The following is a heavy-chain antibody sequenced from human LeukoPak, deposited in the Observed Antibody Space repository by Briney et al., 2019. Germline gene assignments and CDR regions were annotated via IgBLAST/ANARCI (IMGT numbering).Heavy chain of an antibody. J-gene: IGHJ6*02. CDR2: IYPGDSDT. V-gene: IGHV5-51*01. CDR1: GYSFTSYW. D-gene: IGHD3-10*01. CDR3: ARQRRITMVRGVPKFNYGMDV. Sequence: GESLKISCKGSGYSFTSYWIGWVRQMPGKGLEWMGIIYPGDSDTRYSPSFQGQVTISADKSISTAYLQWSSLKASDTAMYYCARQRRITMVRGVPKFNYGMDVWGQGTTVTVSS.